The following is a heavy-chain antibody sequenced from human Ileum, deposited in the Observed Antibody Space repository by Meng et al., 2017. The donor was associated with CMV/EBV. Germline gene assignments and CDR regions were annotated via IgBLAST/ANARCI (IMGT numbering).Heavy chain of an antibody. CDR3: ARDSWGSYDY. J-gene: IGHJ4*02. CDR2: TRDKTASYTT. V-gene: IGHV3-72*01. Sequence: GESLKISCAASGFIFSDHYMDWFRQAPGKGLEWIGRTRDKTASYTTEYAASVKGRFTISRDDSKNSLYLQMNSLKTEDTAVYYCARDSWGSYDYWGQGTLVTVSS. CDR1: GFIFSDHY. D-gene: IGHD3-16*01.